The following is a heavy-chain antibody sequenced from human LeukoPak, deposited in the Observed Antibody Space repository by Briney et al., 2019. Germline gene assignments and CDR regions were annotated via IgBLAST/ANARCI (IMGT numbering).Heavy chain of an antibody. V-gene: IGHV4-39*07. CDR2: IYYSGST. J-gene: IGHJ4*02. Sequence: SETLSLTCTVSGGSISSSSYYWGWIRQPPGKGLAWIGSIYYSGSTYYNPSLKSRVTISIDTSKNQFSLKLSSVTAADTAVYYCARVGGSPGSSLDYWGQGTLVTVSS. CDR3: ARVGGSPGSSLDY. D-gene: IGHD3-10*01. CDR1: GGSISSSSYY.